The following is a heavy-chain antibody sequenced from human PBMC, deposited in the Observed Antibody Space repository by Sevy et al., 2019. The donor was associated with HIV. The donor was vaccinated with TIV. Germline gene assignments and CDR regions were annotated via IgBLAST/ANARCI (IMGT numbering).Heavy chain of an antibody. CDR1: GGSISSGDYY. CDR2: IYYSGRT. J-gene: IGHJ4*02. CDR3: ARVGSYYYDRAYFDY. D-gene: IGHD3-10*01. V-gene: IGHV4-30-4*01. Sequence: SETLSLTCTVSGGSISSGDYYWSWIRQPPGKGLEWIGYIYYSGRTYYNPSLKSRVTISVDTSKNQFSLKLSSVTAADTAVYYCARVGSYYYDRAYFDYWGQGTLVTVSS.